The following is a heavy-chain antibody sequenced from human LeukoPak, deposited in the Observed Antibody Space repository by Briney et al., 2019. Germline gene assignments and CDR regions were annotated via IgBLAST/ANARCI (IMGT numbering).Heavy chain of an antibody. CDR3: ARDAYDSSGYSFDY. CDR2: INHSGST. V-gene: IGHV4-34*01. Sequence: SETLSLTCAVCGGSFSGYYWSWIRQPPGKGLEWIGEINHSGSTNYNPSLKSRVTISVDTSKNQFSLKLSSVTTADTAVYYCARDAYDSSGYSFDYWGQGTLVTVSS. CDR1: GGSFSGYY. D-gene: IGHD3-22*01. J-gene: IGHJ4*02.